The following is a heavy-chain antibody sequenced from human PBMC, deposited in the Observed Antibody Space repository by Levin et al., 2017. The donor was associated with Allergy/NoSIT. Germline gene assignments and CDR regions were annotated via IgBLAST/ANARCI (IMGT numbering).Heavy chain of an antibody. CDR1: GFTFSSYG. J-gene: IGHJ4*02. CDR3: ARDPAEGKGHD. Sequence: QRGESLKISCAASGFTFSSYGMHWVRQAPGKGLEWVAVIWYDGSNKYYADSVKGRFTISRDNSKNTLYLQMNSLRAEDTAVYYCARDPAEGKGHDWRQGTLVTVSS. V-gene: IGHV3-33*01. CDR2: IWYDGSNK.